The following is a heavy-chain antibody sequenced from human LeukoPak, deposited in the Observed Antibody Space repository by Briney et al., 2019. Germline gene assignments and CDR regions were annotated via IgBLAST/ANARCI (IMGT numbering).Heavy chain of an antibody. CDR3: ARVPEQRHWNDDS. Sequence: GGPVTLLCAACGFTYCSLSMNYVPHAPGKARVGFLSINSSSSYIHYADSVKARFTISRDNAKNSLYLQMNSLRAEETAVYYCARVPEQRHWNDDSWGEGALVSVSS. V-gene: IGHV3-21*01. D-gene: IGHD1-1*01. CDR2: INSSSSYI. J-gene: IGHJ4*02. CDR1: GFTYCSLS.